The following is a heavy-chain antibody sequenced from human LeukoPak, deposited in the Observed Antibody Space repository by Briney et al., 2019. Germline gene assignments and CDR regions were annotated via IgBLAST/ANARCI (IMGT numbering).Heavy chain of an antibody. CDR2: IYYSGST. D-gene: IGHD6-19*01. J-gene: IGHJ4*02. CDR1: GGSISNYY. CDR3: ARGYRYSSGWYFDY. Sequence: SETLSLTCTVSGGSISNYYWSWIRQPPGKGLEWIGYIYYSGSTNYNPSLKSRVTISVYTSKNQFSLKLSSVTAADTAVYYCARGYRYSSGWYFDYWGQGTLVTVSS. V-gene: IGHV4-59*01.